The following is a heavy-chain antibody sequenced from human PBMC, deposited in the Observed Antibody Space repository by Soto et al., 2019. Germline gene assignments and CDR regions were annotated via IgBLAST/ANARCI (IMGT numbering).Heavy chain of an antibody. CDR3: ARDLYSSSWFDP. CDR1: GFTFKSYW. CDR2: INSDGSST. Sequence: WGGLRLSCAASGFTFKSYWMPRVRPAPGKGLVWVSRINSDGSSTSYADSVKGRFTISRDNAKNTLYLQMNSLRAEDTAVYYCARDLYSSSWFDPWGQGTLVTVSS. V-gene: IGHV3-74*01. J-gene: IGHJ5*02. D-gene: IGHD6-13*01.